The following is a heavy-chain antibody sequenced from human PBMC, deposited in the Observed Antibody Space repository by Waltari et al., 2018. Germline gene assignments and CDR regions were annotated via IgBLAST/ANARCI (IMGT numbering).Heavy chain of an antibody. CDR3: ARDRGRGIYLDS. D-gene: IGHD2-15*01. Sequence: QMQLQESGPGLVKPSGTLSVTCTVSGDSMSSGYWWSWVRQSPEKGLEWIGQIQRSGRTHYNPSFESRVTISMDSSNNQFSLKVTSTTAADTAVYYCARDRGRGIYLDSWGRGTLVTVSP. J-gene: IGHJ4*02. V-gene: IGHV4-4*02. CDR2: IQRSGRT. CDR1: GDSMSSGYW.